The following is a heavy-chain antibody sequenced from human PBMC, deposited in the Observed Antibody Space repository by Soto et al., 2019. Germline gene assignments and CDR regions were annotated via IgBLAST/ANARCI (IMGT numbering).Heavy chain of an antibody. CDR1: GYGFTTYW. CDR3: ARATGYDAFDI. Sequence: ESLKISCKGSGYGFTTYWITWVRQMPGKGLEWMGRIDPSDSYTNYSPSFQGHDIISADKSITTAYLQWSSLRASDTAMYYCARATGYDAFDIWGQGTMVTVSS. V-gene: IGHV5-10-1*01. CDR2: IDPSDSYT. D-gene: IGHD1-1*01. J-gene: IGHJ3*02.